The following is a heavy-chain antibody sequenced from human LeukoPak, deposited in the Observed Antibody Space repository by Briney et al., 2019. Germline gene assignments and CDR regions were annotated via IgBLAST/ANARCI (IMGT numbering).Heavy chain of an antibody. V-gene: IGHV3-21*01. CDR3: ARDRVGAYLGQGIAFDI. CDR2: ISSSSSYI. Sequence: PGGSLRLSCAASGFTFSSYAMSWVRQAPGKGLEWVSSISSSSSYIYYADSVKGRFTISRDNAKNSLYLQMNSLRAEDTAVYYCARDRVGAYLGQGIAFDIWGQGTMVTVSS. D-gene: IGHD1-14*01. J-gene: IGHJ3*02. CDR1: GFTFSSYA.